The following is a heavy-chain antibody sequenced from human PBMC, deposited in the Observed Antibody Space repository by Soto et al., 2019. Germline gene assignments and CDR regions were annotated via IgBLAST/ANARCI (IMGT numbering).Heavy chain of an antibody. CDR2: ISYDGSNK. CDR3: ARVYTNYDFGSFDY. CDR1: GFTFSSYA. J-gene: IGHJ4*02. Sequence: GGSLRLSCAASGFTFSSYAMHWVRQAPGKGLEWVAVISYDGSNKYYADSVKGRFTISRDNSKNTLYLQMNSLRAEDTAVYYCARVYTNYDFGSFDYWGQGTLVTVSS. V-gene: IGHV3-30-3*01. D-gene: IGHD3-3*01.